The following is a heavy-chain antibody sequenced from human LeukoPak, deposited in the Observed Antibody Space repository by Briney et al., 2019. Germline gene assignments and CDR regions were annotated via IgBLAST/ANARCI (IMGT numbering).Heavy chain of an antibody. CDR1: GGTFSSYA. D-gene: IGHD5-24*01. CDR2: INAGNGNT. V-gene: IGHV1-3*01. Sequence: ASVKVFCKASGGTFSSYAISWVRQAPGQRLEWMGWINAGNGNTKYSQKFQGRVTITRDTSASTAYMEMRSLRSEDTAVYYCAREIDRDDYNRFFDYWGQGTLVTVSS. CDR3: AREIDRDDYNRFFDY. J-gene: IGHJ4*02.